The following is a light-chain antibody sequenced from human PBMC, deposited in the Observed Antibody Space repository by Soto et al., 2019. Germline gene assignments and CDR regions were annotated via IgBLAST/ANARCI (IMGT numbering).Light chain of an antibody. CDR1: QSISGL. J-gene: IGKJ4*02. Sequence: DIQMTQSPSTLSASVGDRVTITCRASQSISGLLAWYQQKPGKAPKLLIYKASTLESGVPSRFSGSGSVTEFTLPISSLQPDDFATYYCQQYNTYSPFGGGTKVEIK. CDR2: KAS. V-gene: IGKV1-5*03. CDR3: QQYNTYSP.